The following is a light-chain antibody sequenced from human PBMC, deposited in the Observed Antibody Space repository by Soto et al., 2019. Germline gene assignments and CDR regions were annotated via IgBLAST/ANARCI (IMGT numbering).Light chain of an antibody. CDR1: SSDVGGYNF. V-gene: IGLV2-8*01. J-gene: IGLJ3*02. Sequence: QSALTQPPSASGSPGQSVTISCTGTSSDVGGYNFVSWYQHHPGKAPKLMIYDVIKRPSGVPDRFSGSKSGNTASLTVSGLQAEDEADYYCSSYAGSNTGVFGGGTKLTVL. CDR3: SSYAGSNTGV. CDR2: DVI.